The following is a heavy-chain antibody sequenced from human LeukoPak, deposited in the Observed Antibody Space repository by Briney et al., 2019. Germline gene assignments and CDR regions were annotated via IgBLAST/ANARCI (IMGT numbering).Heavy chain of an antibody. V-gene: IGHV4-39*07. CDR2: IYYSGCT. J-gene: IGHJ1*01. Sequence: SETLSLTCTVSGGSISSSSYYWGWIRKPRGKGLEWIGSIYYSGCTYCNPSLKSRVTISVDTSKNQFSLKVSSVTAADTAVYYCATYSSTGIFQHWGQGTLVTVSS. CDR3: ATYSSTGIFQH. CDR1: GGSISSSSYY. D-gene: IGHD6-13*01.